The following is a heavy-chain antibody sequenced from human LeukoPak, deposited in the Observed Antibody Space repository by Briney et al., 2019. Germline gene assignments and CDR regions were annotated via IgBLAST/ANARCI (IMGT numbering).Heavy chain of an antibody. J-gene: IGHJ5*02. V-gene: IGHV1-24*01. Sequence: GASVKVSCKVSGYTLTELSMHWVRQAPGKGLEWMGGFDPEDGETIYAQKFQGRVTMTEDTSTDTAYMELSSLRSEDTAVYYCATSWYEAGTLSNWFDPWGQGTLVTVSS. CDR3: ATSWYEAGTLSNWFDP. CDR2: FDPEDGET. D-gene: IGHD6-19*01. CDR1: GYTLTELS.